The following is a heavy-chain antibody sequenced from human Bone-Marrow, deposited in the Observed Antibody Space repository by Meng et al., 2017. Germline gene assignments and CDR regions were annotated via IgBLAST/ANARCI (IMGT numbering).Heavy chain of an antibody. J-gene: IGHJ4*02. CDR2: ISGFSGST. D-gene: IGHD2-15*01. V-gene: IGHV1-18*01. Sequence: ASVKVSCKASGYTFLGSGVSWVRQAPGQGLEWVGWISGFSGSTKYAQKFQDRVTMTTDTSTSTAYMELKSLRSDDTAVYYCARRFGSGPFLGFDYWGQGTLVTVSS. CDR3: ARRFGSGPFLGFDY. CDR1: GYTFLGSG.